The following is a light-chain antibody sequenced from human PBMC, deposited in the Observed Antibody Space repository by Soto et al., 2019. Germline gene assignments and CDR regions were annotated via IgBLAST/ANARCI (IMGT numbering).Light chain of an antibody. V-gene: IGKV4-1*01. CDR3: QQYYSTPYT. J-gene: IGKJ2*01. Sequence: DFVMTQSPDSLAVSLGERATINCKSTQSVLYSSNNKNHLAWYQQKPGQPPRLLIYWASTRESGVPDRFSGSGSGTDFTLAISSLQAEDVAVYYCQQYYSTPYTFGQGTKREIK. CDR2: WAS. CDR1: QSVLYSSNNKNH.